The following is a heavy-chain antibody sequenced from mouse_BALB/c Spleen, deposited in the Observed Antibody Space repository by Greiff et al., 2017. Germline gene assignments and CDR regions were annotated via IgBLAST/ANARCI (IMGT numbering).Heavy chain of an antibody. CDR2: ISSGGSYT. J-gene: IGHJ4*01. V-gene: IGHV5-6*01. Sequence: EVQLVESGGDLVKPGGSLKLSCAASGFTFSSYGMSWVRQTPDKRLEWVATISSGGSYTYYPDTVTGRFTISRDNAKNTLYLEMSSLRSEDTAMYYCARELGRAYAMDYWGQGTSVTVSS. CDR1: GFTFSSYG. CDR3: ARELGRAYAMDY. D-gene: IGHD4-1*01.